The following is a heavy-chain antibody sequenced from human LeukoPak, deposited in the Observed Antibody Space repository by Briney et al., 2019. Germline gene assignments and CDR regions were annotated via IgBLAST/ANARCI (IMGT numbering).Heavy chain of an antibody. J-gene: IGHJ5*02. CDR1: GYSFTSYW. V-gene: IGHV5-51*01. CDR3: ARLNTYYYDSSGYVDWFDP. D-gene: IGHD3-22*01. CDR2: IYPGDSDT. Sequence: GESLKISCKGSGYSFTSYWIGWVRQMPGKGLEWMGIIYPGDSDTRYSPSFQGQVTISADKSISTAYLQWSSLKASDTAMYYCARLNTYYYDSSGYVDWFDPWGQGTLVTVSS.